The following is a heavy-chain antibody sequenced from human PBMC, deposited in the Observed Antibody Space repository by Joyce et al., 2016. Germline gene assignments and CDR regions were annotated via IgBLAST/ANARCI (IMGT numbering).Heavy chain of an antibody. V-gene: IGHV1-69*06. J-gene: IGHJ4*02. CDR2: FIPIFGRP. CDR3: ASGISNHLWFFDY. CDR1: RGTFSSDT. Sequence: QVQLVQSGAEVKTPGSSVKLSCKTSRGTFSSDTGNWVRQTPGQGLEWLIAFIPIFGRPNYPQKFQDRVTITADKSTNTADLEVTSLRSEDTAVYYCASGISNHLWFFDYWGQRALITVSS. D-gene: IGHD2-21*01.